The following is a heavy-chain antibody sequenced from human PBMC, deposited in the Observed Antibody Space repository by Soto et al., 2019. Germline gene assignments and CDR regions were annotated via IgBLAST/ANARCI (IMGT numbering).Heavy chain of an antibody. J-gene: IGHJ6*02. CDR1: GFTFSSYG. CDR2: ISYDGSNK. Sequence: GGSLRLSCEASGFTFSSYGMHWVSQAPGKGLEWVAVISYDGSNKYYADSVKGRFTISRDNSKNTLYLQMNSLRAEDTAVYYCATGFVDYYGMDVWGQGTTVTVSS. V-gene: IGHV3-30*03. CDR3: ATGFVDYYGMDV. D-gene: IGHD3-3*01.